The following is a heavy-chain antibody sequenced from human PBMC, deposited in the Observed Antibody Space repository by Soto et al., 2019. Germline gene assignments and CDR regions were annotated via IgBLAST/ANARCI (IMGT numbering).Heavy chain of an antibody. V-gene: IGHV1-2*02. Sequence: ASVKVSCKASGYKFTAYYMHWVRQAPGQGLEWMGWINPGSGATSYAQTFQGRVTMTRDTSINTVYVEVTSLRPDDTAVYYCATLSKGYCSDTSCYSWLDRCGQGTLVTFCS. CDR1: GYKFTAYY. D-gene: IGHD2-2*01. CDR3: ATLSKGYCSDTSCYSWLDR. CDR2: INPGSGAT. J-gene: IGHJ1*01.